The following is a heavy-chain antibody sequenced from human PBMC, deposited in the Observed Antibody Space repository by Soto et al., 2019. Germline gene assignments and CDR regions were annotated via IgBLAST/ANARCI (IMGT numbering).Heavy chain of an antibody. Sequence: AGGSLRLSCAASGFTFSSYWMHWVRQAPGKGLVWVSRINSDGSSTSYADSVKGRFTISRDNAKNTLYLQMNSLRAEDTAVYYCARAGDYYYYGMDVWGQGTTVTVSS. V-gene: IGHV3-74*01. CDR2: INSDGSST. CDR1: GFTFSSYW. CDR3: ARAGDYYYYGMDV. J-gene: IGHJ6*02.